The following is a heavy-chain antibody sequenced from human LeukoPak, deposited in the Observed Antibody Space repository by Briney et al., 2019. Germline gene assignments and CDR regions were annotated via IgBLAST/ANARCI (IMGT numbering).Heavy chain of an antibody. D-gene: IGHD3-16*02. CDR2: ISYDGSNK. V-gene: IGHV3-30*04. CDR3: ARWSSDYVWGSYRHTSFDAFDI. Sequence: PGRSLRLSCAASGFTFSSYAMHRVRQAPGKGLEWVAVISYDGSNKYYADSVKGRFTISRDNSKNTLYLQMNSLRAEDTAVYYCARWSSDYVWGSYRHTSFDAFDIWGQGTMVTVSS. J-gene: IGHJ3*02. CDR1: GFTFSSYA.